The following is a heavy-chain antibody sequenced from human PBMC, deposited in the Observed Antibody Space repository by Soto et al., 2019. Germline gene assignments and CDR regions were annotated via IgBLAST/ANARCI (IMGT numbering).Heavy chain of an antibody. D-gene: IGHD3-22*01. CDR3: AKLRIVGSVYSYESGFFDY. CDR1: GFTFSSYG. CDR2: ISYDGSNK. Sequence: WALRLSCAASGFTFSSYGIHWVRQAPGKGLEWVAAISYDGSNKHYADSVKGRFTISRDNSKNTVYLQMNSLRAEDTAIYYCAKLRIVGSVYSYESGFFDYWGLGNVVTVSS. J-gene: IGHJ4*02. V-gene: IGHV3-30*18.